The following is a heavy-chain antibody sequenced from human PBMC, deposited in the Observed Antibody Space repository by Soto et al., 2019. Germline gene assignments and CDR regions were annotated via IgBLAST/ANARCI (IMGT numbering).Heavy chain of an antibody. D-gene: IGHD3-10*01. CDR3: ARYLSYGPIDY. J-gene: IGHJ4*02. Sequence: EVQLVESGGGLVQPGGSLRLSCIASGFTFSSYWMSWVRKAPGKGLEWVANIKEDASETHYGESVKGRLSISRDNAKNSLYLQMDSLRAEATAIYYCARYLSYGPIDYWGQGTLVTVSS. CDR2: IKEDASET. CDR1: GFTFSSYW. V-gene: IGHV3-7*04.